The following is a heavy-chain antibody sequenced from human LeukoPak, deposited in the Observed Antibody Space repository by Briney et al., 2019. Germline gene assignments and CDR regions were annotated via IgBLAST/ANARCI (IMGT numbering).Heavy chain of an antibody. CDR2: INTDGSST. CDR1: GFTFSSYW. Sequence: GGSLRLSCAASGFTFSSYWMHWVRQAPGKGLVWVSRINTDGSSTSYADSVKGRFTISRDNAKNTLYLQMNSLRAEDTAVYYCARNGALRYFDWLPATDWFDPWGQGTLVTVSS. J-gene: IGHJ5*02. CDR3: ARNGALRYFDWLPATDWFDP. V-gene: IGHV3-74*01. D-gene: IGHD3-9*01.